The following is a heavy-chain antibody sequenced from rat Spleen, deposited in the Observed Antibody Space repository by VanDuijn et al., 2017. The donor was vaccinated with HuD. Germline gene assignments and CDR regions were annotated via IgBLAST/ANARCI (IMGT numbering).Heavy chain of an antibody. J-gene: IGHJ2*01. D-gene: IGHD1-9*01. Sequence: QVQLKESGPGLVQPSETLSLSCTVSGFSLTKHSVSWVRQPSGKGPAWMGRMWYDGDTADNSVLKSRLSISRDTSKKQVFLKMDSLQTDDIGTYYCTKETVGVTPLIDCWGEGVMVTVSS. CDR1: GFSLTKHS. CDR2: MWYDGDT. CDR3: TKETVGVTPLIDC. V-gene: IGHV2-63*01.